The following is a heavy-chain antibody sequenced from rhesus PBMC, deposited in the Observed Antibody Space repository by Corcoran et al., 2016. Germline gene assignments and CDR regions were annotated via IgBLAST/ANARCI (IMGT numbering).Heavy chain of an antibody. V-gene: IGHV4-106*01. J-gene: IGHJ5-1*01. CDR2: IYGSGGGT. CDR3: ARDQNGFDV. CDR1: GGSISDDYY. Sequence: QVQLQESGPGLVKPSETLSLTCAVSGGSISDDYYWSWIRQPPGKGLEWIGYIYGSGGGTNYHPSLKHRVTISIDTSKNQFSLKLSSVTAADTAVYYCARDQNGFDVWGPGVLVTVSS.